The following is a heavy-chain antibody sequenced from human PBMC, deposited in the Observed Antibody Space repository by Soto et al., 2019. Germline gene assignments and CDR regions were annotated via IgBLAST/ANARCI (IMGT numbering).Heavy chain of an antibody. CDR1: GFSLSTSGVG. V-gene: IGHV2-5*02. D-gene: IGHD6-6*01. CDR2: IYWDDDK. Sequence: QITLKESGPTLVKPTQTLTLTCTFSGFSLSTSGVGVGWIRQPPGKALEWLALIYWDDDKRYSPSLKSRLTITKDTSQNQVVLKMTNMDPVDTAPYYCAHTMYSSSPPPYYYYYGMDVWGQGTTVTVSS. CDR3: AHTMYSSSPPPYYYYYGMDV. J-gene: IGHJ6*02.